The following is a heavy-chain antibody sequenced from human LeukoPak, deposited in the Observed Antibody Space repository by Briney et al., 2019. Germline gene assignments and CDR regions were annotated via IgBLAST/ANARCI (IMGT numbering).Heavy chain of an antibody. CDR1: GGSISSSSYY. D-gene: IGHD2-15*01. CDR3: AIPRYCSGGSCYYFDY. V-gene: IGHV4-39*07. CDR2: IYYSGST. Sequence: SETLSLTCAVSGGSISSSSYYWGWIRQPPGKGLEWIGSIYYSGSTYYNPSLKSRVTISVDTSKNQFSLKLSSVTAADTAVYYCAIPRYCSGGSCYYFDYWGQGTLVTVSS. J-gene: IGHJ4*02.